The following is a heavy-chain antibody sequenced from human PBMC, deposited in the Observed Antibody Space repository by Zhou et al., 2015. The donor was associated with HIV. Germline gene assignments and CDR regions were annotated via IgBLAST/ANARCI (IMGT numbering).Heavy chain of an antibody. Sequence: QVQLVQSGAEVKKPGSSVKVSCKASGGTFSSYAISWVRQAPGQGLEWMGGIIPIFGTANYAQKFQGRVTITADESTSTAYMELSSLRSEDTAVYYCAREVRYCGGDCYKAQDAFDIWGQGTMVTVSS. CDR3: AREVRYCGGDCYKAQDAFDI. CDR2: IIPIFGTA. J-gene: IGHJ3*02. CDR1: GGTFSSYA. D-gene: IGHD2-21*01. V-gene: IGHV1-69*01.